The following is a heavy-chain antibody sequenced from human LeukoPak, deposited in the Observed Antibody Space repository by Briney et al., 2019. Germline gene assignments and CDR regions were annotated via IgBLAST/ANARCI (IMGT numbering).Heavy chain of an antibody. Sequence: SETLSLTCIVSGGSINSFNYYWDWVRQPPGKGLEWIGSIHNSGSTYYNPSFKSRVTISVDTSKNQFFLKLSSVTAADTAVYYCATYNRDVWGRLDHWGQGTLVTVSS. CDR1: GGSINSFNYY. D-gene: IGHD3-16*01. CDR3: ATYNRDVWGRLDH. J-gene: IGHJ4*02. CDR2: IHNSGST. V-gene: IGHV4-39*01.